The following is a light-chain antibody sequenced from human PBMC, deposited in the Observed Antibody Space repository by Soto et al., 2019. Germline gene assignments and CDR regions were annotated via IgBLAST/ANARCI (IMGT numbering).Light chain of an antibody. V-gene: IGLV2-8*01. Sequence: QSALTQPPSASGSPGQSVTISCTGTSSDVGAYNYVSWYQQYPGKATKLMIYEVSKRPSGVPDRFSGSKSGKSAALTVSGLEHEDVAYYDCTSDALSNILVFGGGTKVTVL. CDR3: TSDALSNILV. J-gene: IGLJ3*02. CDR1: SSDVGAYNY. CDR2: EVS.